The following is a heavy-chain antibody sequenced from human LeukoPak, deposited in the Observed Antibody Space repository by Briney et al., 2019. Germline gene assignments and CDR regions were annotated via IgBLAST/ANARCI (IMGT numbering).Heavy chain of an antibody. V-gene: IGHV3-23*01. CDR2: MSGNGGSR. Sequence: GGSLTLSCTASGFTFSSCTMRWVRNAPGEGLEWVSAMSGNGGSRYYADSVKGRLTIFRENSKNTLFLQKKSLRAEDTAVYYFGKAPYSTVTTFFFDYGGEGTLLTV. J-gene: IGHJ4*02. CDR1: GFTFSSCT. D-gene: IGHD4-17*01. CDR3: GKAPYSTVTTFFFDY.